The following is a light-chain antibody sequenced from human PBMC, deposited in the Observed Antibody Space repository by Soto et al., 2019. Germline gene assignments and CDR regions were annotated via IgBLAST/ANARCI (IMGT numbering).Light chain of an antibody. CDR3: QSSDSSLSGVV. V-gene: IGLV1-40*01. Sequence: QSVLTQPPSVSGAPGKRVTISCTGSSSNIGAGYDVHWYQQLPGTAPKLLIDGNSNRPSGVPDRFSGSKSGTSASLAIPGLQAEDEADYDCQSSDSSLSGVVFGGGTNVTVL. J-gene: IGLJ2*01. CDR2: GNS. CDR1: SSNIGAGYD.